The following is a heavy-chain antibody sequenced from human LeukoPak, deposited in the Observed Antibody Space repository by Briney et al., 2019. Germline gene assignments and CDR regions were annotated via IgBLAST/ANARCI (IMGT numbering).Heavy chain of an antibody. Sequence: GGSLRLPCEASGFTFASYGMHWVRQAPGKGLEWVAVISYDGSNKYYPDSVKGRFTISRDNSKNTLYLQMNSLRAEDTAVYYCARARCSTSCPFDYWGQGTLVTVSS. CDR3: ARARCSTSCPFDY. CDR2: ISYDGSNK. J-gene: IGHJ4*02. D-gene: IGHD2-2*01. V-gene: IGHV3-30*19. CDR1: GFTFASYG.